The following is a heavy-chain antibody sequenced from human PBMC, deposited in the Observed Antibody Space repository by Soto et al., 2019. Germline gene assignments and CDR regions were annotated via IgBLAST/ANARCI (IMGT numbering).Heavy chain of an antibody. CDR1: GFTFSSYA. CDR2: ISGSGGST. CDR3: AKSVVVPAAIKNYFDY. J-gene: IGHJ4*02. D-gene: IGHD2-2*02. Sequence: EVQLLESGGGLVQPGGSLRLSCAASGFTFSSYAMSWVRQAPGKGLEWVSAISGSGGSTYYADSVKGRFTISRDNSKNTLYLQMNSLRAEDTAVYYCAKSVVVPAAIKNYFDYWGQGTLVTVSS. V-gene: IGHV3-23*01.